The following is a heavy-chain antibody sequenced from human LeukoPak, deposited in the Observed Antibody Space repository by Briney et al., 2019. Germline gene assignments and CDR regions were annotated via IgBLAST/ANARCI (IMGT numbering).Heavy chain of an antibody. Sequence: ASVKVSCKASGYTLTGYYMHWVRQAPGQGLEWMGWINPNSGGTNYAQKFQGRVTMTRDTSISTAYMELSRLRSDDTAVYYCARDHSQSYDSSGYYYFQHWGQGTLVTVSS. D-gene: IGHD3-22*01. CDR2: INPNSGGT. J-gene: IGHJ1*01. CDR3: ARDHSQSYDSSGYYYFQH. CDR1: GYTLTGYY. V-gene: IGHV1-2*02.